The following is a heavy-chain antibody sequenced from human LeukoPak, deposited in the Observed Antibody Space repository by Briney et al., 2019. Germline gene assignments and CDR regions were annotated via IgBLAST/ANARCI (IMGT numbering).Heavy chain of an antibody. V-gene: IGHV3-7*01. CDR2: IKQDGSEK. J-gene: IGHJ3*02. Sequence: QPRGSLRLSCAASGFTFSSYWMSWVRQAPGKGLEWVANIKQDGSEKYYVDSVKGRFTISKDNAKNSLYLQMNSLRAEDTAVYYCARDFRRRDGYNFGAFDIWGQGTMVTVSS. CDR1: GFTFSSYW. D-gene: IGHD5-24*01. CDR3: ARDFRRRDGYNFGAFDI.